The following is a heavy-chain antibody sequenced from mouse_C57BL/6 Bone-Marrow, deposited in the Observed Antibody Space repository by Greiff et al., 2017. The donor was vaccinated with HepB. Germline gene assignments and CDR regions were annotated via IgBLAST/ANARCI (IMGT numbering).Heavy chain of an antibody. CDR1: GYTFTSYG. CDR2: IYPRSGNT. V-gene: IGHV1-81*01. Sequence: QVQLQQSGAELARPGASVKLSCKASGYTFTSYGISWVKQRTGQGLEWIGEIYPRSGNTYYNQKFKGKATLTADKSSSTAYMELRSLTSEDSAVYFCARYYGSSPFAYWGQGTLVTVSA. J-gene: IGHJ3*01. CDR3: ARYYGSSPFAY. D-gene: IGHD1-1*01.